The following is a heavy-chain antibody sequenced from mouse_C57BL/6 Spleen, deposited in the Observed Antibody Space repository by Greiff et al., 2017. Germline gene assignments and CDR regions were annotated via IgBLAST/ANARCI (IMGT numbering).Heavy chain of an antibody. CDR2: IHPNSGST. Sequence: QVQLQQPGAELVKPGASVKLSCKASGYTFTSYWMHWVKQRPGQGLEWIGMIHPNSGSTNYNEKFKSKATLTVDKSSSTAYMQLSSLTSADSAVYYCARSVYGSSYYWYFDVWGTGTTVTVSS. CDR1: GYTFTSYW. V-gene: IGHV1-64*01. J-gene: IGHJ1*03. CDR3: ARSVYGSSYYWYFDV. D-gene: IGHD1-1*01.